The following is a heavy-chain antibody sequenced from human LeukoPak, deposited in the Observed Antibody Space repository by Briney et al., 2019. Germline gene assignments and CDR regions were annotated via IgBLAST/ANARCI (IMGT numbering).Heavy chain of an antibody. V-gene: IGHV1-69*01. Sequence: SVKVSCKASGGTFSSYAISWVRQATGQGLEWMGGIIPIFGTANYAQKFQGRVTITADESTSTAYMELSSLRSDDTAVYYCARERTLTSCYDYWGQGTLVTVSS. J-gene: IGHJ4*02. CDR3: ARERTLTSCYDY. CDR1: GGTFSSYA. CDR2: IIPIFGTA. D-gene: IGHD2-15*01.